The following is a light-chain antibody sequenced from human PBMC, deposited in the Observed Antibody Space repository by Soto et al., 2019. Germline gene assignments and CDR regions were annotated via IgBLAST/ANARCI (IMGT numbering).Light chain of an antibody. CDR3: SSYTSSSTVV. CDR1: SSDVGSYNR. J-gene: IGLJ3*02. Sequence: QSVLTQPPSVSGSPGQSVTISCTGTSSDVGSYNRVSWYQQPPGTAPKVIIYEVTNRPSGVPDRFSGSKSGNTASLTISGLQAEDEADYYCSSYTSSSTVVFGGGTKLTVL. V-gene: IGLV2-18*02. CDR2: EVT.